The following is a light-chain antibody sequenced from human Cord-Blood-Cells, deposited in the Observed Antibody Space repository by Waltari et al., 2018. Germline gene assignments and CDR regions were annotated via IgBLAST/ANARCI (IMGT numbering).Light chain of an antibody. Sequence: DIQMTQSPSSLSASVGDRVTITCQASQDISNHLNWYQQNPGKAPKLLMYDASNLETGVPSRFSGSGSGTDFTFTISSLQPEDIAIYYGLQYGKIPLSVVCLFGPAPKVD. V-gene: IGKV1-33*01. CDR2: DAS. CDR3: LQYGKIPLSVVCL. J-gene: IGKJ3*01. CDR1: QDISNH.